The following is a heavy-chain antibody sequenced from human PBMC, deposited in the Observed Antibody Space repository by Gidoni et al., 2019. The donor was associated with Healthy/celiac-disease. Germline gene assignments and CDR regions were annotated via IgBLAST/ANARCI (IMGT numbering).Heavy chain of an antibody. J-gene: IGHJ1*01. Sequence: EVQLVESGGGLVQPGRSLRLSCAASGFTFADYAMHWVRQAPGKGLEWVSGISWNSGSIGYADSVKGRFTISRDNAKNSLYLQMNSLRAEDTALYYCAKGDSDGDYRGGSAEYFQHWGQGTLVTVSS. D-gene: IGHD4-17*01. CDR1: GFTFADYA. CDR2: ISWNSGSI. V-gene: IGHV3-9*01. CDR3: AKGDSDGDYRGGSAEYFQH.